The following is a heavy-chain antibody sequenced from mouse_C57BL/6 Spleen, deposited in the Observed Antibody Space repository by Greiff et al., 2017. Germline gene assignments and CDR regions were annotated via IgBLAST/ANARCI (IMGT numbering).Heavy chain of an antibody. Sequence: VKLLESGPGLVAPSQSLSITCTVSGFSLTSYGVHWVRQPPGKGLEWLVVIWSDGSTTYNSALKSRLSISKDNSKSQVFLKMNSLQTDDTAMYYCARHGYYGSSYVFDYWGQGTTLTVSS. CDR1: GFSLTSYG. J-gene: IGHJ2*01. V-gene: IGHV2-6-1*01. D-gene: IGHD1-1*01. CDR2: IWSDGST. CDR3: ARHGYYGSSYVFDY.